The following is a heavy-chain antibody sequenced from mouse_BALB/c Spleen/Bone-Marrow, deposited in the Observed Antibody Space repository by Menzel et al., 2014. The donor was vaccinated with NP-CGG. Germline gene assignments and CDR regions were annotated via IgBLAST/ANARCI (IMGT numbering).Heavy chain of an antibody. CDR2: IDPENGDT. J-gene: IGHJ3*01. CDR1: GFNIKDYY. Sequence: EVQLQQSGAELVRSGASVKLSCTASGFNIKDYYMHWVKQRPEQGLEWIGWIDPENGDTEYAPKFQGKATMTADTSSNXXXXXXSSLTSEDTAVYYCNGGYYEAWFAYWGPRDSGHCLC. D-gene: IGHD2-3*01. CDR3: NGGYYEAWFAY. V-gene: IGHV14-4*02.